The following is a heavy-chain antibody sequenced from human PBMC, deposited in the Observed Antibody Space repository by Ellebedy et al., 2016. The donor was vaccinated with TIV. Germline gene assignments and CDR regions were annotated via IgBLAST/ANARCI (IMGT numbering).Heavy chain of an antibody. D-gene: IGHD1-1*01. CDR2: IYYSGTT. CDR1: GDSISSSSFF. J-gene: IGHJ4*02. CDR3: ARVLRAGRSGDYFDY. V-gene: IGHV4-39*07. Sequence: MPSETLSLTCTVSGDSISSSSFFWGWIRQPPGKGLEWIGNIYYSGTTYYSPPLKSRVTISVDTSRNQFSLNLSSVTAADTAVYHCARVLRAGRSGDYFDYWGQGALVTVSS.